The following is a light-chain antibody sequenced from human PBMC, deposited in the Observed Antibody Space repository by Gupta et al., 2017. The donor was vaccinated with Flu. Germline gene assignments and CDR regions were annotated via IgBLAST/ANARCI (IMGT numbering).Light chain of an antibody. J-gene: IGLJ2*01. CDR2: DVN. CDR3: CSYAGSYTFDVV. V-gene: IGLV2-11*01. Sequence: QSALTQPRSVSGSPGQSVTISCTGTSSDVGGYNYVSWYQHHPGKAPNLIIYDVNKRPSGVPDRFSGSKPGNTASLTISGLQAEDEADYYCCSYAGSYTFDVVFDGGTKLTVL. CDR1: SSDVGGYNY.